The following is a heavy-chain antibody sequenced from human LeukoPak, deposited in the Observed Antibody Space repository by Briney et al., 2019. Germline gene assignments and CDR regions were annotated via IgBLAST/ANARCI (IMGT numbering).Heavy chain of an antibody. Sequence: GESLKISCKASGYSFTTYWIGWVRQMPGKGLEWMGIIYPGDSDTRYSPSFQGQVTISADKSISTAYLQWSSLKASDTAMYYCARQPTNDAFDIWGQGTMVTVSS. CDR3: ARQPTNDAFDI. CDR2: IYPGDSDT. V-gene: IGHV5-51*01. D-gene: IGHD2-2*01. J-gene: IGHJ3*02. CDR1: GYSFTTYW.